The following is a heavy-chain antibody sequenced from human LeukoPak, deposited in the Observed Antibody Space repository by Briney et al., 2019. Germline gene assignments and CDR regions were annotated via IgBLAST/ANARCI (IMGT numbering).Heavy chain of an antibody. D-gene: IGHD3-16*01. CDR1: GGSISSSSYY. V-gene: IGHV4-39*07. J-gene: IGHJ3*02. Sequence: SETLSLTCTVSGGSISSSSYYWGWIRQPPGKGLEWIGSIYYSGSTYYNPFLKSRVTISVDTSKNQFSLKLSSVTAADTAVYYCARDPGGPARTDAFDIWGQGTMVTVSS. CDR2: IYYSGST. CDR3: ARDPGGPARTDAFDI.